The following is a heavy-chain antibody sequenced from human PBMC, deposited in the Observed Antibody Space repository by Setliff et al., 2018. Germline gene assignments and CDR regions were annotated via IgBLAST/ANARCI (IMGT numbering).Heavy chain of an antibody. J-gene: IGHJ3*02. CDR2: SNPSGGLT. CDR3: ARGRYYNSWSGTSITAPHDAFDI. V-gene: IGHV1-46*03. Sequence: ASVKVSCKASGGTFSSYAISWVRQAPGQGLEWMGGSNPSGGLTRYAQKFQGRVTMTRDTSTSTVYMEVSSLRSEDTAVYYCARGRYYNSWSGTSITAPHDAFDIWGQGTMVTVS. D-gene: IGHD3-3*01. CDR1: GGTFSSYA.